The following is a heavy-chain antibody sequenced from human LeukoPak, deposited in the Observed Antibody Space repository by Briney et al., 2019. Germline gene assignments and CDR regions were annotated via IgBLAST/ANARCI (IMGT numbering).Heavy chain of an antibody. CDR3: ARAHEYDFWSGYYTGYYYYMDA. Sequence: ASVKVSCKASGYTFTSYGISWVRQAPGQGLEWMGWISAYNGNTNYAQKLQGRVTMTTDTSTSTAYMELRSLRSDDTAVYYCARAHEYDFWSGYYTGYYYYMDAWGKGTTVTVSS. D-gene: IGHD3-3*01. V-gene: IGHV1-18*01. J-gene: IGHJ6*03. CDR2: ISAYNGNT. CDR1: GYTFTSYG.